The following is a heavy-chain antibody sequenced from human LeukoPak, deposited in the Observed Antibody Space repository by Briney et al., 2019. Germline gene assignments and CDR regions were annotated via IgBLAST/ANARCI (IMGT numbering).Heavy chain of an antibody. CDR1: GFTFSSYA. D-gene: IGHD2/OR15-2a*01. CDR3: ATYRQVLLPFES. CDR2: IYSDNT. J-gene: IGHJ4*02. V-gene: IGHV3-23*03. Sequence: PGGSLRLSCAASGFTFSSYAMSWVRQAPGMGLEWVSFIYSDNTHYSDSVKGRFTISGDNSKNTLQMNSLRAEDTAIYYCATYRQVLLPFESWGQGTLVTVSS.